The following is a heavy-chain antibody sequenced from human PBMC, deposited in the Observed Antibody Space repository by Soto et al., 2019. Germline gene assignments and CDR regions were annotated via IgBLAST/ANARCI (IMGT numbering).Heavy chain of an antibody. J-gene: IGHJ2*01. CDR3: AREVIPLTTDWYFDL. CDR1: GGSISGGVGGLYY. D-gene: IGHD4-17*01. Sequence: QLQLRESGPGLVKPSETLSLTCTVSGGSISGGVGGLYYWSWIRQPSGKGLEWIGYIYDSGSTYYNPSLMRRVTISVDTSKNQFSLRLSSVTAADTAVYYCAREVIPLTTDWYFDLWGRGTLVTVSS. V-gene: IGHV4-30-4*01. CDR2: IYDSGST.